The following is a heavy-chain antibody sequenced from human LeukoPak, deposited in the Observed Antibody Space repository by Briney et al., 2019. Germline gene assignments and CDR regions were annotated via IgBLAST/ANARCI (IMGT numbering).Heavy chain of an antibody. CDR2: IYPGDSDI. D-gene: IGHD2-15*01. V-gene: IGHV5-51*01. J-gene: IGHJ4*02. CDR3: ARQKYVGRLTDY. Sequence: GESRKISCKGSGYSFTSYWIVWVRQMPGKGLEWMGVIYPGDSDIRDSPSFQGRVTISADKSISSAYLQWSSLKASDTAMYYCARQKYVGRLTDYWGQGTLVTVSS. CDR1: GYSFTSYW.